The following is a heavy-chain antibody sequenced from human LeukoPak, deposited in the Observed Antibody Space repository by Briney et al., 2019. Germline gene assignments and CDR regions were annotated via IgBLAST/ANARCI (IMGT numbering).Heavy chain of an antibody. J-gene: IGHJ5*02. CDR2: IYYSGST. Sequence: SQTLSLTCTVSGGSISSGGYYWSWIRQHPGKGLEWIGYIYYSGSTYYHPSLKSRVTISVDTSKNQFSLKLSSVTTADTAVYYCARDQGGNDFNWFDPWGQGTLVTVSS. CDR3: ARDQGGNDFNWFDP. CDR1: GGSISSGGYY. V-gene: IGHV4-31*03. D-gene: IGHD4-23*01.